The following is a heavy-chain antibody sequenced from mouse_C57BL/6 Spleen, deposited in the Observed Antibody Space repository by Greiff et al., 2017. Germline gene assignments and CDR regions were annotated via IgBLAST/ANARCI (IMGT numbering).Heavy chain of an antibody. D-gene: IGHD2-3*01. Sequence: QVQLQQSGAELVKPGASVKISCTASGFAISGYWMNWVKQRPGKGLEWIGQIDPGDGDTNYAGKFQGKATLTADTSSSTAYLQLSSLTSEDSAVYFCARDGLYAMDYWGQGTSVTVSS. CDR2: IDPGDGDT. CDR3: ARDGLYAMDY. CDR1: GFAISGYW. V-gene: IGHV1-80*01. J-gene: IGHJ4*01.